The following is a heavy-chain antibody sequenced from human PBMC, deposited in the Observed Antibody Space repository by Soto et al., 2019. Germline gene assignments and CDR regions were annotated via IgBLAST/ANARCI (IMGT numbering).Heavy chain of an antibody. Sequence: SETLSLTCTVSGGSISGYYWSWIRQPPGKGLEWIGYMYNTGSTVYNPSFKSRVTISVDTSKNQFSLKLSSVTAADTAVYYCAIGRQQLVNHDAFDIWGQGTRVTVAS. CDR2: MYNTGST. CDR1: GGSISGYY. J-gene: IGHJ3*02. D-gene: IGHD6-13*01. CDR3: AIGRQQLVNHDAFDI. V-gene: IGHV4-59*01.